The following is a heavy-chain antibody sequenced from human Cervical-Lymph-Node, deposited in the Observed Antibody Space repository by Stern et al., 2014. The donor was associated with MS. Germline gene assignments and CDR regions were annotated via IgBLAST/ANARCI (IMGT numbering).Heavy chain of an antibody. V-gene: IGHV3-30*18. Sequence: VQLVESGGGVVQPGRSLRLSCVASGFSFSSYGMHWVRQAPGKGLEWVAVISYDGSNAYYADSVKCRFTISRDNSKNTLYLQLNILRAEDTAVYYCAKDRGMIVVVTYSLDSWGQGTLVTVSS. CDR2: ISYDGSNA. CDR3: AKDRGMIVVVTYSLDS. J-gene: IGHJ4*02. CDR1: GFSFSSYG. D-gene: IGHD3-22*01.